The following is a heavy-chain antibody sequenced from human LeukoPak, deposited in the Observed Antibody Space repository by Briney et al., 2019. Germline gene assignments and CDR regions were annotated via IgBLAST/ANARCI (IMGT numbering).Heavy chain of an antibody. Sequence: GGSLRLSCAVSGLTFSNFKMNWVRQAPGKGLEWVSYISDSGRTTFYADSVRGRFTISRDNAKNSLYLQMSSLRVEDTAVYYCASWAGNTQSDSWSGPFDYWGQGTLVTVSS. CDR2: ISDSGRTT. V-gene: IGHV3-48*03. D-gene: IGHD3-3*01. CDR1: GLTFSNFK. J-gene: IGHJ4*02. CDR3: ASWAGNTQSDSWSGPFDY.